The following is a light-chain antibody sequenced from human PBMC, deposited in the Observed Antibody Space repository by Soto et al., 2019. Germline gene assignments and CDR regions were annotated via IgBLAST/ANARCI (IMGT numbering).Light chain of an antibody. J-gene: IGKJ5*01. CDR3: QQRSNWPPLA. CDR2: DAS. V-gene: IGKV1-5*01. CDR1: QRISSW. Sequence: SQVAQAPSTLSASVGDRVTITCRASQRISSWLAWYQQKPGKAPKLLIYDASSLESGVPSRFSGSGSGTDFTLTISSLEPEDVAVYYCQQRSNWPPLAFGQGTRLEIK.